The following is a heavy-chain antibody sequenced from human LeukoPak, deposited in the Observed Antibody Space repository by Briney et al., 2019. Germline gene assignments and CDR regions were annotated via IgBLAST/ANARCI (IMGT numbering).Heavy chain of an antibody. D-gene: IGHD2-21*01. V-gene: IGHV3-64*02. CDR3: ARVGLVNAFDI. Sequence: GGSLRLSCAASGFTFSNYAMHWVRQAPGKGLEYVSAISSNGDSTYYADSVEGRFTISRDNSKNTLDLQMGSLRAEDMAVYYCARVGLVNAFDIWGQGTMVTVSS. CDR1: GFTFSNYA. J-gene: IGHJ3*02. CDR2: ISSNGDST.